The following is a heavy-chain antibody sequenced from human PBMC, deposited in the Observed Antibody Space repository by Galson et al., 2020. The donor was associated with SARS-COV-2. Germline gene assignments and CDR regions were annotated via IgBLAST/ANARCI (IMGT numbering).Heavy chain of an antibody. V-gene: IGHV4-4*02. Sequence: SETLSLTCAVSGVSISSNDWWTWVRQPPGKGLEWIGEVSRSNYTNYSPSLQSRVTMSVDKSNNQFSLKLSSVTAADTAVYFCARRTPPLTRRHNYSDHGGQGPLGTVSS. CDR2: VSRSNYT. J-gene: IGHJ4*01. CDR1: GVSISSNDW. CDR3: ARRTPPLTRRHNYSDH. D-gene: IGHD2-2*01.